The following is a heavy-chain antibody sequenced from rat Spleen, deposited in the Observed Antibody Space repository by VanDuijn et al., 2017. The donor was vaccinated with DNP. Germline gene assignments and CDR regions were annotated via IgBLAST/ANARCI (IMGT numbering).Heavy chain of an antibody. V-gene: IGHV3-1*01. CDR3: ARGLNYGGYIYSWYFDF. CDR2: ISYSGST. J-gene: IGHJ1*01. D-gene: IGHD1-11*01. Sequence: EVQLQESGPGLVKPSQSLSLTCSVTGYSITSNYWGWIRKFPGNKMEWMGYISYSGSTSYNPSLKSRISITRDTSKNQFFLQLTSVTTEDTATYYCARGLNYGGYIYSWYFDFWGPGTMVTVSS. CDR1: GYSITSNY.